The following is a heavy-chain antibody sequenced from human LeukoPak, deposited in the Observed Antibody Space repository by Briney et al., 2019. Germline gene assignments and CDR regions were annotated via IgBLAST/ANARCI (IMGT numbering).Heavy chain of an antibody. Sequence: SETLSLTCTVSGGSISSYYWSWIRQPPGKGLEWIGYIYYSGSTYYNPSLKSRVTISVDTSKNQFSLKLSSVTAADTAVYYCARLRVKDYDFWSDYPDYWGQGTLVTVSS. V-gene: IGHV4-59*12. D-gene: IGHD3-3*01. CDR2: IYYSGST. CDR3: ARLRVKDYDFWSDYPDY. CDR1: GGSISSYY. J-gene: IGHJ4*02.